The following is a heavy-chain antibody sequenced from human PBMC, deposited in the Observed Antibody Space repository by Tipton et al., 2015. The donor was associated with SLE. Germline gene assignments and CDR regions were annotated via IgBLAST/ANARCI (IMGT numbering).Heavy chain of an antibody. CDR3: ARVRAYAGAFDI. J-gene: IGHJ3*02. CDR1: GGSFSGYY. V-gene: IGHV4-34*01. Sequence: TLSLTCAVYGGSFSGYYWSWIRQPPGKGLEWIGEINHSGSTNYNPSLKSRVTISVDTSKNQFPRKLSSVTAADTAVYYCARVRAYAGAFDIWGQGTMVTVSS. CDR2: INHSGST. D-gene: IGHD2-8*01.